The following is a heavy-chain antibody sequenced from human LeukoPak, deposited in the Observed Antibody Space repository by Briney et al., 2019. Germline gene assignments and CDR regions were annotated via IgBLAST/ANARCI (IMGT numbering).Heavy chain of an antibody. D-gene: IGHD3-10*01. V-gene: IGHV3-23*01. J-gene: IGHJ4*02. CDR3: ARDGVTWFGELMGAY. CDR2: ISGSGGST. CDR1: GFTFSSYA. Sequence: GGSLRLSCAASGFTFSSYAMSWVRQAPGKGLEWVSAISGSGGSTYYADSVKGRFTISRDNSKNTLYLQMNSLRAEDTAVYYCARDGVTWFGELMGAYWGQGTLVTVSS.